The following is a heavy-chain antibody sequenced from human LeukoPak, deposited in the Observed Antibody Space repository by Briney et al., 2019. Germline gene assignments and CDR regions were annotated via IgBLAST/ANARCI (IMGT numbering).Heavy chain of an antibody. V-gene: IGHV3-53*01. CDR3: ARAKKRSGRSRNFYLDV. CDR2: TYSGGDT. J-gene: IGHJ6*03. D-gene: IGHD1-26*01. Sequence: GGSLRLSCAASGFTVSSSYMSWVRQAPGKGLEWVSVTYSGGDTYYADSVKGRFTISRDNSKNTLYLQMNSLRAEDTAVYYCARAKKRSGRSRNFYLDVWGKGTTVTVSS. CDR1: GFTVSSSY.